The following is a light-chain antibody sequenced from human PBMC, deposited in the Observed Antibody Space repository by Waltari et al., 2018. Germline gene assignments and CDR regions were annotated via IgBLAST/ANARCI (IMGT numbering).Light chain of an antibody. V-gene: IGKV1-5*03. J-gene: IGKJ4*01. Sequence: DIQMTQSPSTLSASVGDRVTITCRARQSISKWLAWYQQKPGKAPKLLIYKASTLESGVPSRFSGSGSGTEFTLTISSLQPDDFATYYCQQYNSYSLLTFGGGTKVEIK. CDR3: QQYNSYSLLT. CDR1: QSISKW. CDR2: KAS.